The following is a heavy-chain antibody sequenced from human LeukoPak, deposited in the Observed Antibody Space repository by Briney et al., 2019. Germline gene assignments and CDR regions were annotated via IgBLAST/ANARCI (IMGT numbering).Heavy chain of an antibody. Sequence: GGSLRLSCAASGFTFDDYGMSWVRQAPGKGLEWVSGINWNGGSTGYADSVKGRFTISRDNAKNSLYLQMNSLRAEDTALYYYARGWELNDAFDIWGQGTMVTVSS. CDR3: ARGWELNDAFDI. CDR2: INWNGGST. D-gene: IGHD1-26*01. J-gene: IGHJ3*02. V-gene: IGHV3-20*04. CDR1: GFTFDDYG.